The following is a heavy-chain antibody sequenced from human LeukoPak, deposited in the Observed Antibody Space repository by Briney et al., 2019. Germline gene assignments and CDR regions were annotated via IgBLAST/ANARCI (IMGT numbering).Heavy chain of an antibody. D-gene: IGHD3-10*01. Sequence: GGSLRLSCAASGFTVSSNYMSWVRQAPGKGLEWVSYISSSSSTIYYADSVKGRFTISRDNAKNSLYLQMNSLRAEDTAVYYCARSYGSGSSYYFDYWGQGTLVTVSS. V-gene: IGHV3-48*01. CDR2: ISSSSSTI. CDR3: ARSYGSGSSYYFDY. J-gene: IGHJ4*02. CDR1: GFTVSSNY.